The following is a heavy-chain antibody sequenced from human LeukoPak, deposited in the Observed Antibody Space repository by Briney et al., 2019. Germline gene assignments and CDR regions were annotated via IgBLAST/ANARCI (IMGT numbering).Heavy chain of an antibody. Sequence: PSETLSLTCAVSGGSISSSNWWSWVRQPPGKGLEWIGEIYHSGSTNYNPSLKSRVTISVDKSKNQFSLKLSSVTAADTAVYYCAGESESRGSSWFVDYWGQGTLVTVSS. D-gene: IGHD6-13*01. J-gene: IGHJ4*02. CDR1: GGSISSSNW. CDR2: IYHSGST. CDR3: AGESESRGSSWFVDY. V-gene: IGHV4-4*02.